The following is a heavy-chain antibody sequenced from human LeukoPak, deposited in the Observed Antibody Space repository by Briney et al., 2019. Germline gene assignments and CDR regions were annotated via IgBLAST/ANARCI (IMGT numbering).Heavy chain of an antibody. J-gene: IGHJ3*01. CDR3: ARHDGSSWYYAFDV. V-gene: IGHV4-59*08. CDR2: IYYSGST. CDR1: GVSISSYY. Sequence: SEALSLTCTVSGVSISSYYWSWIRQPPGKGLKWIGYIYYSGSTNYSPSLKSRVTISLDTSKNQFSLKLSSVTAAVTAVYYCARHDGSSWYYAFDVWGQGTMVTVSS. D-gene: IGHD6-13*01.